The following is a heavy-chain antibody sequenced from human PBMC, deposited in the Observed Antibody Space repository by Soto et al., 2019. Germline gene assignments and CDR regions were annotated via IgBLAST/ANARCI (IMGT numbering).Heavy chain of an antibody. V-gene: IGHV4-31*03. Sequence: SLTCTVSAGSISSGGYYWSWIRQHPGKGLEWIGYIYYSGSTYYNPSFKSRVIISVDTSKNQLSLKLSSVTAADTAVHYCARDPSKATTNRDAFNIWGQVTMGTVSS. CDR1: AGSISSGGYY. CDR2: IYYSGST. J-gene: IGHJ3*02. CDR3: ARDPSKATTNRDAFNI. D-gene: IGHD1-1*01.